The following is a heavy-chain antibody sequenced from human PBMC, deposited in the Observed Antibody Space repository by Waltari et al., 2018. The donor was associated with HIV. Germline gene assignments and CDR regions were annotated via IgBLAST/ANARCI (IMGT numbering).Heavy chain of an antibody. CDR1: GFTFSSYW. CDR2: IKHDGSEK. V-gene: IGHV3-7*01. D-gene: IGHD1-7*01. Sequence: EVQLVESGGGLVQPGGSLRLSCAASGFTFSSYWMSWVRQAPGKGLNGVANIKHDGSEKYKVGSVKGRFTISRDNAKSSLYLQMNSLRAEDTAVYYCARGDNWNSNWFDPWGQGTLVTVSS. J-gene: IGHJ5*02. CDR3: ARGDNWNSNWFDP.